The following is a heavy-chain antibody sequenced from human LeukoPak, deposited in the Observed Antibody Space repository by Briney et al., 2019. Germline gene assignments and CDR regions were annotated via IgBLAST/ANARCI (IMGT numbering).Heavy chain of an antibody. D-gene: IGHD6-25*01. CDR1: GFTLSRFW. Sequence: PGGSLRLSCAASGFTLSRFWMSWVREAPGRGLEWVTNIKQDGSDKRCVDSVKGRFTVSRDNSKNFLYVEMNSLRAEDTAVYYGAGPASLYLGSEDQGFESWGQGTLVTVSS. CDR2: IKQDGSDK. J-gene: IGHJ4*02. CDR3: AGPASLYLGSEDQGFES. V-gene: IGHV3-7*01.